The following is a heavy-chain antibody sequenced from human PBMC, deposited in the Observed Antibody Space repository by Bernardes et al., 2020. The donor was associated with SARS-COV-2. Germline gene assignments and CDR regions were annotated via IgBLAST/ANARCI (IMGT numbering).Heavy chain of an antibody. V-gene: IGHV4-39*01. J-gene: IGHJ5*02. CDR2: IYYGGST. Sequence: SETLSLTCTVSGGSISSGNYYWGWIRQPPGKGLEWIASIYYGGSTYYNPSLKSRVTISVDMSKNQFSLKLSSVTAADTAVYYCARPRNGYSNGSQFDPWGQGTLVSVSS. CDR1: GGSISSGNYY. D-gene: IGHD5-18*01. CDR3: ARPRNGYSNGSQFDP.